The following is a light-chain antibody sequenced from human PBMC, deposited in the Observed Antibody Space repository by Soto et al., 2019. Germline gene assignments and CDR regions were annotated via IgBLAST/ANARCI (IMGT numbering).Light chain of an antibody. CDR2: YDS. CDR1: NIGSKS. V-gene: IGLV3-21*01. Sequence: SYVLTQPPSVSVAPGKTASVACGGSNIGSKSVHWYQKESGQAPVLVMYYDSDRPSGIPERFSGSNSGNTATLTISRVEAGDEADYYCQVWDISSGHVVFGGGTKLTVL. CDR3: QVWDISSGHVV. J-gene: IGLJ3*02.